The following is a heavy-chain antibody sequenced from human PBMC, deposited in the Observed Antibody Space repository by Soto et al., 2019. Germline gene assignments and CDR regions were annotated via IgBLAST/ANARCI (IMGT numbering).Heavy chain of an antibody. V-gene: IGHV1-69*12. Sequence: QVQLVQSGAEVKKPGSSVKVSCKASGGTFSSYAISWVRQAPGQGLEWMGGIIPIFGTANYAQKFQGRVTITADESTSTAYMELSSLRPEDTAVYYCARDPALYGDYRGGWFDPWGQGTLVTVSS. CDR3: ARDPALYGDYRGGWFDP. CDR1: GGTFSSYA. J-gene: IGHJ5*02. CDR2: IIPIFGTA. D-gene: IGHD4-17*01.